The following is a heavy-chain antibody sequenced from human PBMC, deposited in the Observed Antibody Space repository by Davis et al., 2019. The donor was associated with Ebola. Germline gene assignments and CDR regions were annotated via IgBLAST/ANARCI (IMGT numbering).Heavy chain of an antibody. CDR2: ISYDGSNK. Sequence: GGSLRLSCAASGFTFSSYAMHWVRQAPGKGLEWVAVISYDGSNKYYADSVKGRFTISRDNAKNSLYLQMNSLRAEDTAVYYCARDRRVIPAAMSWGQGTLVTVSS. J-gene: IGHJ5*02. V-gene: IGHV3-30-3*01. CDR1: GFTFSSYA. CDR3: ARDRRVIPAAMS. D-gene: IGHD2-2*01.